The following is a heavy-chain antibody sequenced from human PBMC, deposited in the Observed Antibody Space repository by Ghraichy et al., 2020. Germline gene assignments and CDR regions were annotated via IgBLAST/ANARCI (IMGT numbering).Heavy chain of an antibody. V-gene: IGHV4-59*01. CDR2: IYYSGST. CDR3: ARGILYASGALTFDI. D-gene: IGHD2-8*01. Sequence: SETLSLTCTVSGGSISSYYWSWIRQPPGKGLEWIGYIYYSGSTNYNPSLKSRVTISVDTSKNQFSLKLSSVTAADTAVYYCARGILYASGALTFDIWGQGTMVTVSS. CDR1: GGSISSYY. J-gene: IGHJ3*02.